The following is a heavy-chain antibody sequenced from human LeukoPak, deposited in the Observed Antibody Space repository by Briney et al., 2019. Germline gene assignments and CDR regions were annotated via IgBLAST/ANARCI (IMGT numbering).Heavy chain of an antibody. CDR3: AREFLELPYYYYYMDV. CDR2: IYASGIT. V-gene: IGHV4-4*07. Sequence: SETLSLTCTVSGGSIGRYYWSWVRQPAGKGLEWIGRIYASGITDYNPSLKSRVTMSVDTSKNQFSLNLSSVTAADTAVYYCAREFLELPYYYYYMDVWGKGTTVTVSS. D-gene: IGHD1-7*01. CDR1: GGSIGRYY. J-gene: IGHJ6*03.